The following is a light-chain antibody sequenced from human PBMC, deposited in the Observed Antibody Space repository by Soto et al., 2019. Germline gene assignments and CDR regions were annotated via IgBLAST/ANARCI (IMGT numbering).Light chain of an antibody. V-gene: IGKV3-20*01. CDR3: QQYGSSIT. Sequence: EIVLTQSPGTLSLSPGERATLSCRASQSVSSSYLAWYQQKPGQAPRLLIYGASSRATGIPDRFSGSGSGTDFTLTISRLEPEEFAVFYCQQYGSSITFGQGTRLEI. CDR2: GAS. J-gene: IGKJ5*01. CDR1: QSVSSSY.